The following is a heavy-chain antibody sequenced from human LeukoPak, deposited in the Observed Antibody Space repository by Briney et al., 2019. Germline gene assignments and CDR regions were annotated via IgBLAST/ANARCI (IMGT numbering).Heavy chain of an antibody. CDR3: ARTSASYYYYMDV. J-gene: IGHJ6*03. Sequence: SETLSLTCSVSGGSISSYFWSWIRQPPGKGLEWIGYVYFTGTTNYNPSLKSRVTISIDKSRKQLSLKLNSVTTADTAVYYCARTSASYYYYMDVWGNGTTVTISS. CDR1: GGSISSYF. CDR2: VYFTGTT. D-gene: IGHD3-3*01. V-gene: IGHV4-59*01.